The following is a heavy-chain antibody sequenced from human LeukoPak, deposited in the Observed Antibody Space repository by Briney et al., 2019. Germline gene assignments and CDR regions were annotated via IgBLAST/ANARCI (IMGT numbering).Heavy chain of an antibody. CDR2: INHSGST. D-gene: IGHD4-23*01. CDR1: GGSFSGYY. V-gene: IGHV4-34*01. CDR3: ARDLVKANWFDP. J-gene: IGHJ5*02. Sequence: SETLSLTCAVYGGSFSGYYWSWIRQPPGKGLEWIGEINHSGSTNYNPSLKSRVTISVDTSKNQFSLKLSSVTAADTAVYYCARDLVKANWFDPWGQGTLVTVSS.